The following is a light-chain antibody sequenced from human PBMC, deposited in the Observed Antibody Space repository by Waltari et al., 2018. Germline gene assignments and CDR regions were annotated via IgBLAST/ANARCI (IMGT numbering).Light chain of an antibody. J-gene: IGLJ3*02. CDR2: DES. Sequence: SYVLTQPPSVSVAPGKTARITCGGNNIGSKSVHWYQQKPGQAPVLVVYDESDRPSGIPEGLSGSNAGDTATLTISRVEAGDEADYYCQVWDRSRDPWVFGGGTKLTVL. V-gene: IGLV3-21*03. CDR3: QVWDRSRDPWV. CDR1: NIGSKS.